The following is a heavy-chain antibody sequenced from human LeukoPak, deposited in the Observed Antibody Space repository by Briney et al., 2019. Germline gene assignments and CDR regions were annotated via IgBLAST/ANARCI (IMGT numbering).Heavy chain of an antibody. CDR3: AKGDTTAARHYFDY. J-gene: IGHJ4*02. V-gene: IGHV3-23*01. D-gene: IGHD6-6*01. Sequence: GGALRLSCAASGFTFSNYAMSWVRQAPGKGLEWFSAISGSGGSTYYADSVRGRFTISRDNSKNTLYLQMHSLRAEDTALYYCAKGDTTAARHYFDYWGQGTLVTVPS. CDR2: ISGSGGST. CDR1: GFTFSNYA.